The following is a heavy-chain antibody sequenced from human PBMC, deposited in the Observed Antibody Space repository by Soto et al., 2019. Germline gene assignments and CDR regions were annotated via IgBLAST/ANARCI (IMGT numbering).Heavy chain of an antibody. D-gene: IGHD3-3*01. CDR3: ARAEGFEDAFDI. V-gene: IGHV3-21*01. Sequence: GGSLRLSCTASGFTFGDYAMSWVRQAPGKGLEWVSSISSSSSYIYYADSVKGRFTISRDNAKNSLYLQMNSLRAEDTAVYYCARAEGFEDAFDIWGQGTMVTVSS. J-gene: IGHJ3*02. CDR2: ISSSSSYI. CDR1: GFTFGDYA.